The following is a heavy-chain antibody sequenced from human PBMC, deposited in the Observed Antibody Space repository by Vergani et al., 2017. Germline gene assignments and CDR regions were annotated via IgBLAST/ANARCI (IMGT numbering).Heavy chain of an antibody. Sequence: QVHLVESGGGVVQPGRSLRLSCVVSGFTSSYYGMHWVRQAPGKGLEWVAVISYDGTPKYYADSVKGRFTISRDNSKSTLYLQMNSLRTEDTAVYYCATKSCGTPGCQIGYFREWGQGTLDTVSS. CDR2: ISYDGTPK. V-gene: IGHV3-30*03. J-gene: IGHJ1*01. CDR1: GFTSSYYG. D-gene: IGHD1-1*01. CDR3: ATKSCGTPGCQIGYFRE.